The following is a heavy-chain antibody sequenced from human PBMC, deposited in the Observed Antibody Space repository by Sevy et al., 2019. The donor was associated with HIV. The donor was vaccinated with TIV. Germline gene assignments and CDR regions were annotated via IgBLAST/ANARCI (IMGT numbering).Heavy chain of an antibody. J-gene: IGHJ6*02. CDR3: ARDHVKDGDLGDYYYFAMDV. Sequence: GGSLRLSCAASGFTFSDYYMSWIRQAPGKGLEWVSYISGSDNTIYYAESVKGRFTISRDNAKNSLYLQMNTLRAEDTAVYYCARDHVKDGDLGDYYYFAMDVWGPGTTVTVSS. CDR1: GFTFSDYY. V-gene: IGHV3-11*01. CDR2: ISGSDNTI. D-gene: IGHD4-17*01.